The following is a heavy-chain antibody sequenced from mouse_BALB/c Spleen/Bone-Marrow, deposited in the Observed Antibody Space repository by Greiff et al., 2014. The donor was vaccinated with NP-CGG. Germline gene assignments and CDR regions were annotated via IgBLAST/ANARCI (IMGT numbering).Heavy chain of an antibody. CDR2: IYPGNSEI. Sequence: VQLQQSGTVLPRPGTSVRMSCKASGYSFTSYWMHWVKQRPGQGLEWIGAIYPGNSEISYNQKFKGKAKLTAVTSASTAYMELSSLINEDSAVYYCTIYRYDEDAMDYWGQGTSVTVSS. V-gene: IGHV1-5*01. J-gene: IGHJ4*01. D-gene: IGHD2-12*01. CDR1: GYSFTSYW. CDR3: TIYRYDEDAMDY.